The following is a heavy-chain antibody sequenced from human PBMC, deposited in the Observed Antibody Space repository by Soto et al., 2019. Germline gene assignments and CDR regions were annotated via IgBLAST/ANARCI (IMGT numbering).Heavy chain of an antibody. Sequence: EVQLVESGGDLVQPGGSLRLSCAASGFIFSNFWMNWVRQAPGKGLEWVANINQDGSEKSYVDSVKGRFTTSRDNAERSLYLQLNSLRAEDTAVYYCARVTSTPGFDYLGQGTLVTVSS. CDR3: ARVTSTPGFDY. CDR1: GFIFSNFW. J-gene: IGHJ4*02. V-gene: IGHV3-7*04. CDR2: INQDGSEK. D-gene: IGHD1-1*01.